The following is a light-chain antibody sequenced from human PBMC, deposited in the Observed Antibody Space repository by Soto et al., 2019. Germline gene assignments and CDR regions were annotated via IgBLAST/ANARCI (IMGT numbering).Light chain of an antibody. CDR1: SSDVGGYNY. Sequence: QSVLTQPASVSGSPGQSITISCTGTSSDVGGYNYVSWYQQHPGKAPKLMIYEVSNRPSGVFNRFSGSKSGNTASLTISGRQAADEADYYCCRYTSSSIDYVFGTGTKLTVL. J-gene: IGLJ1*01. CDR3: CRYTSSSIDYV. CDR2: EVS. V-gene: IGLV2-14*01.